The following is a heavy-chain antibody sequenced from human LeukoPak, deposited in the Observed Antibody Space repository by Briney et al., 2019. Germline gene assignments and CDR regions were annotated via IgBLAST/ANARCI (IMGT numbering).Heavy chain of an antibody. D-gene: IGHD2-2*01. CDR3: ARVPLRCSSTSCYPGPIYYYYGMDV. CDR1: GGSISSGGYY. Sequence: SQTLSLTCTVSGGSISSGGYYWSWIRRHPGKGLEWIGYIYYSGSTYYNPSLKSRVTISVDTSKNQFSLKLSSVTAAGTAVYYCARVPLRCSSTSCYPGPIYYYYGMDVWGQGTTVTVSS. CDR2: IYYSGST. J-gene: IGHJ6*02. V-gene: IGHV4-31*03.